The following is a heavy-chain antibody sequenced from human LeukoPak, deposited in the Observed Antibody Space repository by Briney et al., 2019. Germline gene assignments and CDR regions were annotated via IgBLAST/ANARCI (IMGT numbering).Heavy chain of an antibody. V-gene: IGHV4-59*08. CDR2: IYYSGST. D-gene: IGHD3-22*01. CDR1: GGSISSYY. Sequence: SETLSLTCTVSGGSISSYYWSWIRQPPGKGLEWIGYIYYSGSTNYNPSLKSRVTISVDASKNQFSLKLSSVTAADTAVYYCARHSGGRDSSGEYWYFDLWGRGTLVTVSS. J-gene: IGHJ2*01. CDR3: ARHSGGRDSSGEYWYFDL.